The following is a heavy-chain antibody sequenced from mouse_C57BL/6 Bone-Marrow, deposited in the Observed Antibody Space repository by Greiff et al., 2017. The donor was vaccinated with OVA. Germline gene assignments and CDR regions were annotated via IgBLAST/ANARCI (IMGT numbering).Heavy chain of an antibody. CDR2: IDPTSGGT. CDR3: ARNDGYRGYFDV. V-gene: IGHV1-72*01. Sequence: QVQLQQSGAELVKPGASVKLSCKASGYTFTSYWMHWVKQRPGRGLEWIGRIDPTSGGTKYNEKFKSKATLTVDKPSSTAYMQLSSLTSGDSAVYECARNDGYRGYFDVWGTGTTVTVSS. CDR1: GYTFTSYW. J-gene: IGHJ1*03. D-gene: IGHD2-3*01.